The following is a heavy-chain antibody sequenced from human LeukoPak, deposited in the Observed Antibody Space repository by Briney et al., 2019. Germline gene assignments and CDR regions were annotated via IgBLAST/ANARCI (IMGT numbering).Heavy chain of an antibody. CDR2: TYYRSKWYN. CDR1: GDSVSSNSVA. D-gene: IGHD2-2*01. Sequence: TSQTLSLTCAISGDSVSSNSVAWNWIRQSPSRGLEWLGRTYYRSKWYNDYAVSVKSRITINPDTSKNQFSLQLNSVTPEDTAVYYCARGGAYQLLHMDVWGKGTTVTVSS. V-gene: IGHV6-1*01. CDR3: ARGGAYQLLHMDV. J-gene: IGHJ6*03.